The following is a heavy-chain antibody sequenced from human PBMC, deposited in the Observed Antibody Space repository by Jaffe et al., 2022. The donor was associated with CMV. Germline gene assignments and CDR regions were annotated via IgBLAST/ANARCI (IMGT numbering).Heavy chain of an antibody. Sequence: QVQLVESGGGVVQPGRSLRLSCAASGFTFSTYGMHWVRQAPGKGLEWVAVISYDGSNKYYADSVKGRFTISRDNSKNTLYLQMNSLRVEDTAVYYCAKAASGYYYAGYWGQGTLVTVSS. J-gene: IGHJ4*02. V-gene: IGHV3-30*18. CDR3: AKAASGYYYAGY. D-gene: IGHD3-22*01. CDR2: ISYDGSNK. CDR1: GFTFSTYG.